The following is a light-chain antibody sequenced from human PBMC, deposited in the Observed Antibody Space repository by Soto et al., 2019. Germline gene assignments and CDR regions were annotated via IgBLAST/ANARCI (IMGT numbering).Light chain of an antibody. CDR2: DVG. Sequence: QSALTQPRSVSGSPGQSVTISCTGTNSDVGAYNYVSWYQQHQGKAPKLMIYDVGKRPSGVPDRFSGSKSGNTASLTISGLQSEYEADYFCCSYAGSYTGVFCGGTKLTVL. CDR1: NSDVGAYNY. CDR3: CSYAGSYTGV. J-gene: IGLJ3*02. V-gene: IGLV2-11*01.